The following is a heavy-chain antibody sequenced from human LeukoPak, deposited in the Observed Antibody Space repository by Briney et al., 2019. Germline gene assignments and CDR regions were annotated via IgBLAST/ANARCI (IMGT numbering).Heavy chain of an antibody. D-gene: IGHD6-13*01. CDR3: ARGGVAAAASIDY. CDR1: GFTVSSNY. J-gene: IGHJ4*02. V-gene: IGHV3-53*01. CDR2: IYSDGST. Sequence: GGSLRLSCAASGFTVSSNYMSWVRQAPGKGLEWVSLIYSDGSTYYADSVKGRFTISRDNSKNTLSLQMNSLRADDTAVYYCARGGVAAAASIDYWGLGTLVTVSS.